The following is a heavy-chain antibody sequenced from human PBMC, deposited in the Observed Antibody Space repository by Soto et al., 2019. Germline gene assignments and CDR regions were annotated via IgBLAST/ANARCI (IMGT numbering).Heavy chain of an antibody. Sequence: SETLSLTCTVSGGSISSYYWSWIRQPPGKGLEWIGYIYYSGSTNYNPSLKSRVTISVDTSKNQFSLKLSSVTAADTAVYYCARGNHSGGDRQDPYSNGWYTHPDWFDPWGQGTLVTVSS. V-gene: IGHV4-59*08. CDR2: IYYSGST. CDR1: GGSISSYY. J-gene: IGHJ5*02. CDR3: ARGNHSGGDRQDPYSNGWYTHPDWFDP. D-gene: IGHD6-19*01.